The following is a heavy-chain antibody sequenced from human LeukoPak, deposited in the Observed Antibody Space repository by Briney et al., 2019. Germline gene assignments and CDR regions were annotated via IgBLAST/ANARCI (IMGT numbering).Heavy chain of an antibody. CDR3: AKGSKTVLFTRDHYMDV. CDR2: IRYDGSNK. Sequence: GGSLRLSCAASGFTFSSYGMHWVRQAPGKGLEWVAFIRYDGSNKYYADSVKGRFTISRDNSKSTLYLQMNSLRVEDTAVYYCAKGSKTVLFTRDHYMDVWGKGTTFTISS. V-gene: IGHV3-30*02. CDR1: GFTFSSYG. D-gene: IGHD2/OR15-2a*01. J-gene: IGHJ6*03.